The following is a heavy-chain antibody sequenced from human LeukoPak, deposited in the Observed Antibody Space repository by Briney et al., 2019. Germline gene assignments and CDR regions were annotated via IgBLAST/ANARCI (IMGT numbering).Heavy chain of an antibody. CDR3: ARALYNWNYDY. Sequence: PSETLSLTCTVSGYSISSGYYWGWIRQPPGKGLEWIGSIYHSGSTYYNPSLKSRVTISVDTSKNQFSLKLSSVTAADTAVYYCARALYNWNYDYWGQGTLVTVSS. J-gene: IGHJ4*02. CDR1: GYSISSGYY. CDR2: IYHSGST. D-gene: IGHD1-7*01. V-gene: IGHV4-38-2*02.